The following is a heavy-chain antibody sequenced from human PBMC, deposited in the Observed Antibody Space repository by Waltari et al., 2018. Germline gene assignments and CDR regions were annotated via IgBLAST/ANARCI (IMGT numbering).Heavy chain of an antibody. Sequence: QVQLVESGGGVVQPGGSLRLSCAASGFTFSSYGMHWVRQAPGKGLEWGAFIRYDGSNKYYADSVKGRFTISRDNSKNTLYLQMNSLRAEDTAVYYCAKQWLVRLSDYWGQGTLVTVSS. CDR3: AKQWLVRLSDY. J-gene: IGHJ4*02. CDR1: GFTFSSYG. CDR2: IRYDGSNK. D-gene: IGHD6-19*01. V-gene: IGHV3-30*02.